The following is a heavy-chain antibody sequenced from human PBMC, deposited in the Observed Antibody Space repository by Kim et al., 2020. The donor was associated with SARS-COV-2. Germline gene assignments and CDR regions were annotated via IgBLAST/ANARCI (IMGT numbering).Heavy chain of an antibody. CDR3: ARVCRIVGAADY. J-gene: IGHJ4*02. D-gene: IGHD1-26*01. V-gene: IGHV4-59*01. Sequence: NYNPSLKSRVTISVDTSKNRFSLELSSVTAADTAVYYCARVCRIVGAADYWGQGTLVTVSS.